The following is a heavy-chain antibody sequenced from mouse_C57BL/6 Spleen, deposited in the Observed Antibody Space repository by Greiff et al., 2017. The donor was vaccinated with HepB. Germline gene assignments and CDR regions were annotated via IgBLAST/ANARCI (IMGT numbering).Heavy chain of an antibody. Sequence: QVQLQQPGAELVMPGASVKLSCKASGYTFTSYWMHWVKQRPGQGLEWIGEIDPSDSYTNYNQKFKGKSTLTVDKSSSTAYMQLSSLTSEDSAVYYCARRGYYEEEYAMDYWGQGTSVTVSS. J-gene: IGHJ4*01. CDR2: IDPSDSYT. V-gene: IGHV1-69*01. D-gene: IGHD2-3*01. CDR1: GYTFTSYW. CDR3: ARRGYYEEEYAMDY.